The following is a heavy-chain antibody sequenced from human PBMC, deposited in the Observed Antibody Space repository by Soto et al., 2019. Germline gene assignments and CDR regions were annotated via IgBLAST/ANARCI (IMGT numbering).Heavy chain of an antibody. CDR2: INTGNGNT. Sequence: ASVKVWCKASGYTFSSYAMHWVRQAPGQRPEWMGWINTGNGNTKYSENFQGRAAITRDTSASTAYMELSSLGSDDTAVYYCARAGDDCSNARSYIISYWGQGTQVTVSS. CDR3: ARAGDDCSNARSYIISY. D-gene: IGHD2-2*02. V-gene: IGHV1-3*04. CDR1: GYTFSSYA. J-gene: IGHJ4*02.